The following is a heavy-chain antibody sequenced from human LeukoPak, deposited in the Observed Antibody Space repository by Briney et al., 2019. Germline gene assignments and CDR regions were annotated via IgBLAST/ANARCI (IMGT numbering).Heavy chain of an antibody. V-gene: IGHV3-30-3*01. Sequence: GRSLRLSCAASGFTFSSYAMHWVRQAPGKGLEWVAVISYDGSNKYYADSVKGRFTISRDNSKNTLYLQVNSLRAEDTAVYYCARPNTRSGYSYGWHDYYYGMDVWGQGTTVTVSS. CDR3: ARPNTRSGYSYGWHDYYYGMDV. D-gene: IGHD5-18*01. CDR1: GFTFSSYA. CDR2: ISYDGSNK. J-gene: IGHJ6*02.